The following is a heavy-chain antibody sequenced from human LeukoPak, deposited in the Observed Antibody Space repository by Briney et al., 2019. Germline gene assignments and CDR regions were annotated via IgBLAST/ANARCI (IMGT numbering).Heavy chain of an antibody. CDR3: ARHGVEFYNWLDP. D-gene: IGHD2-8*01. J-gene: IGHJ5*02. CDR2: INSDGSST. Sequence: GGSLRLSCAASGFSFSNYWMHWVRQAPGKGLVWVSRINSDGSSTTYADSVKGRFTISRDNAKNTLYLQMNSLRAEDTAVYYCARHGVEFYNWLDPWGQGTLVTVSS. CDR1: GFSFSNYW. V-gene: IGHV3-74*01.